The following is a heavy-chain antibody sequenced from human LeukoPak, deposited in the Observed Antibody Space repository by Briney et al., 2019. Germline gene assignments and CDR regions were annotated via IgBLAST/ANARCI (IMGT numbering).Heavy chain of an antibody. J-gene: IGHJ4*02. CDR2: IYYSGGT. V-gene: IGHV4-31*03. D-gene: IGHD5-12*01. Sequence: SQTLSLTCTVSGGSISSGAHYWSWIRQHPGKGLEWIGYIYYSGGTYYNPSLKSRLTISVDTSKDQFSLKLSSVTAADTAVYYCARGPGYSGYDYSVDYWGQGTLVTVSS. CDR3: ARGPGYSGYDYSVDY. CDR1: GGSISSGAHY.